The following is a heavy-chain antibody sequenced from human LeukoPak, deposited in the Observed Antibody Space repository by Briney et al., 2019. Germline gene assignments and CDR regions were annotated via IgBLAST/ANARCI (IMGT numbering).Heavy chain of an antibody. CDR2: IIPILGIA. D-gene: IGHD6-19*01. J-gene: IGHJ4*02. CDR1: GGTFSSYA. CDR3: ARDSSGWPPLYPIDY. V-gene: IGHV1-69*04. Sequence: ASVKVSCKASGGTFSSYAISWVRQAPGQGLEWMGRIIPILGIANYAQKFQGRVTITADKSTSTAYMELSSLRSEDTAVYYCARDSSGWPPLYPIDYWGQGTLVTVSS.